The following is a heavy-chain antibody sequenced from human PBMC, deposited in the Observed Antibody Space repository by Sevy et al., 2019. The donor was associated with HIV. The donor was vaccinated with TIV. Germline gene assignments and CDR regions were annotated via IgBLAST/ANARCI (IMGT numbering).Heavy chain of an antibody. CDR1: GFTFNTYA. J-gene: IGHJ4*02. V-gene: IGHV3-23*01. CDR3: AKNLRGKYLEGYFDY. D-gene: IGHD1-20*01. CDR2: IGSGGTT. Sequence: GGSLRLSCTASGFTFNTYAMSWVRRAPGKGLEWVSAIGSGGTTYYVDSVKGRFTISRDNSKTTRYLQMNSLGVDDTAVYYCAKNLRGKYLEGYFDYWGQGILVTVSS.